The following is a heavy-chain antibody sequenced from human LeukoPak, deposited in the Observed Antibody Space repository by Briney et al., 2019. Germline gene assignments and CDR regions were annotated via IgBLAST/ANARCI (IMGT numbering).Heavy chain of an antibody. Sequence: PSQTLSLTCTVSGGSISSGSYYWSWIRQPPGKGLEWIGSIYYSGSTYYNPSLKSRVTISVDTSKNQFSLKLSSVTAADTAVYYCARHGSVAYYDILTGYGARGYFDYWGQGTLVTVSS. CDR3: ARHGSVAYYDILTGYGARGYFDY. CDR2: IYYSGST. V-gene: IGHV4-39*01. D-gene: IGHD3-9*01. CDR1: GGSISSGSYY. J-gene: IGHJ4*02.